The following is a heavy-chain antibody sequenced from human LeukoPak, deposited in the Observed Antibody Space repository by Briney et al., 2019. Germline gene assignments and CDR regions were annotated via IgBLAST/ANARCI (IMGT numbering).Heavy chain of an antibody. J-gene: IGHJ2*01. CDR1: GYTFTGYY. D-gene: IGHD3-10*01. CDR3: ARSPQESPDGSGSYYNDWYFDL. V-gene: IGHV1-2*02. Sequence: ASVKVSCKASGYTFTGYYMHWVRQAPGQGLEWMGWISPNSGGTNYAQKFQGRVTMTRDTSASTAYMELSSLRSEDTAVYYCARSPQESPDGSGSYYNDWYFDLWGRGTLVTVSS. CDR2: ISPNSGGT.